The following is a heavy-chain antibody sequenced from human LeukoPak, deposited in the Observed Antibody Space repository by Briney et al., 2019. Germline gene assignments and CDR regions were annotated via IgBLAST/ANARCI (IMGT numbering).Heavy chain of an antibody. D-gene: IGHD2-21*01. Sequence: SETLSLTCTVSGGSISSGYYWGWVRQPPGKGLEWIGSIYHSGSTYYNPSLKSRVTISVDTSKNQFSLKLSSVTAADTAVYYCARVGGHSVVDYYYYYMDVWGKGTTVTVSS. CDR2: IYHSGST. J-gene: IGHJ6*03. CDR1: GGSISSGYY. V-gene: IGHV4-38-2*02. CDR3: ARVGGHSVVDYYYYYMDV.